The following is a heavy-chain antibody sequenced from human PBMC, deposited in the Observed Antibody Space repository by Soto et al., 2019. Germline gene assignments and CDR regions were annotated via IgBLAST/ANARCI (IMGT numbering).Heavy chain of an antibody. CDR3: AGDGGFYDCSGYSLFYGMDV. V-gene: IGHV1-3*01. J-gene: IGHJ6*02. Sequence: ASVKVSCKASGYTFTSYAMHWVRQAPGQRLEWMGWINAGNGNTKYSQKFQGRVTITRDTSASTAYMELSSLRSEDTAVYYCAGDGGFYDCSGYSLFYGMDVWGQGTTVTVSS. CDR1: GYTFTSYA. CDR2: INAGNGNT. D-gene: IGHD3-22*01.